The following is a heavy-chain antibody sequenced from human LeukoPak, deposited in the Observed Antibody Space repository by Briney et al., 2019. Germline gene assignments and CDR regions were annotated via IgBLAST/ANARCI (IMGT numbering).Heavy chain of an antibody. CDR1: GFTFSRYG. D-gene: IGHD2-21*02. J-gene: IGHJ4*02. CDR3: ARDRRHTVVLTGIPWY. Sequence: GGSLRLSCAASGFTFSRYGMHWVRQAPGKGLEWVAVISYDGSNKYYADSVKGRFTISRDNSKNTLYLQMNSLRAEDTAVYYCARDRRHTVVLTGIPWYWGQGTLVTVSS. CDR2: ISYDGSNK. V-gene: IGHV3-30*03.